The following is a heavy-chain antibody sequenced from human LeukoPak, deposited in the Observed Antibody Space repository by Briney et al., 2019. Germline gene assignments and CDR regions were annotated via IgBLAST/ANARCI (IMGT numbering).Heavy chain of an antibody. CDR1: GGTFSSYA. D-gene: IGHD3-22*01. J-gene: IGHJ3*02. CDR3: ARNVMDDSSGYPNDAFDI. Sequence: VASVKVSCKASGGTFSSYAISWVRQAPGQGLEWMGGIIPIFGTANYAQKFQGRVTITADKSTSTAYMELSSLRSEDTAVYYCARNVMDDSSGYPNDAFDIWGQGTMVTVSS. CDR2: IIPIFGTA. V-gene: IGHV1-69*06.